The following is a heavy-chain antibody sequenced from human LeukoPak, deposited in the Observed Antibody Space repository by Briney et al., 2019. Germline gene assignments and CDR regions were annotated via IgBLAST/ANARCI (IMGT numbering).Heavy chain of an antibody. CDR3: AKGGTLYCSGGSCYWNWFDP. J-gene: IGHJ5*02. CDR2: ISGSGGST. CDR1: GFTFSSYG. V-gene: IGHV3-23*01. D-gene: IGHD2-15*01. Sequence: PGGSLRLSCAASGFTFSSYGMSWVRQAPGKGLEWVSAISGSGGSTYYADSVKGRFTISGDNSKNTLYLQMNSLRAEDTAVYYCAKGGTLYCSGGSCYWNWFDPWGQGTLVTVSS.